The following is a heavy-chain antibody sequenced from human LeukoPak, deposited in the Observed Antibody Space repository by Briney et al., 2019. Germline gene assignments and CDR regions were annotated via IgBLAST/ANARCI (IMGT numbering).Heavy chain of an antibody. V-gene: IGHV3-73*01. Sequence: GGSLRLSCAASGFTFSGSAMHWVRQASGKGLEWVGRIRSKTNSYATSYAASVKGRFALSRDDPKNTAYQQMNSLKTEDTAVYYCTRYNVGFESWGQGTLVTVSS. CDR2: IRSKTNSYAT. D-gene: IGHD1-1*01. J-gene: IGHJ4*02. CDR3: TRYNVGFES. CDR1: GFTFSGSA.